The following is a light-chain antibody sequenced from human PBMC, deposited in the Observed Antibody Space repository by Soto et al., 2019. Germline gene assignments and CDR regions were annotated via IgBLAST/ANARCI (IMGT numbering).Light chain of an antibody. V-gene: IGKV1-5*03. CDR2: KVS. CDR1: QTISSW. Sequence: DIQMTQSPSTLSASVGDRVTITCRASQTISSWLAWYQQKPGKAPKLLIYKVSTLKSGVPSRFSGSGSGTEFTLTISNLQSEDFAVYHCQQYDKWPRTFGQGTKVDIK. CDR3: QQYDKWPRT. J-gene: IGKJ1*01.